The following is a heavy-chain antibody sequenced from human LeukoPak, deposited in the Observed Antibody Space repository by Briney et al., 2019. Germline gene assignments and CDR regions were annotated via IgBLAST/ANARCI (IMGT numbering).Heavy chain of an antibody. CDR2: IYTTGST. Sequence: PSETLSLICTVSGGSISSYYWSWIRQPAGKGLEWIGRIYTTGSTNYNPSLKSRVTMSVDTSKNQFSLRLSSVTAADTAVYYCASDLMHSAAGDFDFWGQGTLVTVSS. CDR1: GGSISSYY. D-gene: IGHD6-25*01. J-gene: IGHJ4*02. V-gene: IGHV4-4*07. CDR3: ASDLMHSAAGDFDF.